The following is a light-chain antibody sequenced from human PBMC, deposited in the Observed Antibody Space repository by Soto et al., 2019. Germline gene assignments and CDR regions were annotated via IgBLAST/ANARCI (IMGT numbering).Light chain of an antibody. J-gene: IGKJ4*01. CDR1: QSVTSSF. CDR2: VAS. Sequence: EIVLTQYPGTLSLSPGERGNHSCRSCQSVTSSFLAWNQQKPGQAPRVXIYVASSRATGIPERFSGSGAGTGCTRAIRRLEREDVEVDDCQQYGSSPLTFGGGTKVDIK. V-gene: IGKV3-20*01. CDR3: QQYGSSPLT.